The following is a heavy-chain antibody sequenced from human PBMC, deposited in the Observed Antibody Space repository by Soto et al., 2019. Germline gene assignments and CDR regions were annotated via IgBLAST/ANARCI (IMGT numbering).Heavy chain of an antibody. Sequence: EVQLLESGGGLEQPGGSLRLSCVGSGHTFHNYAMTWVRQAPGKGLEWVSGISGSGGSTYYADSVRGRFTISRDDSKNTLYLQVNTLRAEDTAVYYCAKVSRGIGVGPGGLMWGQGTLVTVSS. V-gene: IGHV3-23*01. CDR3: AKVSRGIGVGPGGLM. CDR1: GHTFHNYA. D-gene: IGHD2-2*01. J-gene: IGHJ4*02. CDR2: ISGSGGST.